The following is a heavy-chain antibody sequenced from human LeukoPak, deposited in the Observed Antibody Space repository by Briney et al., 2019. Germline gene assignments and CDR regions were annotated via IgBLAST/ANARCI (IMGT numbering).Heavy chain of an antibody. CDR2: IKEDGNEK. V-gene: IGHV3-7*01. Sequence: GGSLRLFCAASGFTFEIYWMTWVSQGPGKGLEWVANIKEDGNEKYYVDSVKGRFTISRDNAENSLSLQMSSLRAEDTAVYYCARGGYYGSGSRLPYWRQGSPVTVFS. J-gene: IGHJ4*02. CDR3: ARGGYYGSGSRLPY. CDR1: GFTFEIYW. D-gene: IGHD3-10*01.